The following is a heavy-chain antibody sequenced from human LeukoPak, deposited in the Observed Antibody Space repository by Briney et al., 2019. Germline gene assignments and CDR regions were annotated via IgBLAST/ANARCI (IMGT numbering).Heavy chain of an antibody. CDR1: GFTFSSYG. CDR3: AKDRSSGWYYFDY. CDR2: IRYDGSKK. J-gene: IGHJ4*02. D-gene: IGHD6-19*01. V-gene: IGHV3-30*02. Sequence: GGSLRLSCAASGFTFSSYGMHWVRQAPGKGLEWVAFIRYDGSKKYYADSVKGRFTISRDNSKNTLYLQMNSLRAEDTAVYYCAKDRSSGWYYFDYWGQGTLVTVSS.